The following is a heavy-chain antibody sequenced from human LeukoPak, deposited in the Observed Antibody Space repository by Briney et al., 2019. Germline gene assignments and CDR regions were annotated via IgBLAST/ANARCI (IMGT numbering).Heavy chain of an antibody. D-gene: IGHD3-22*01. CDR2: INPNSGGT. J-gene: IGHJ4*02. Sequence: ASVKVSCKASGYTFTGYYMHWVRQAPGQGLEWMGWINPNSGGTNYAQKFQGRVTMTRDMSTSTVYMELSSLRSEDTAVYYCATKGDYYDSSGYYVFDYWGQGTLVTVSS. CDR3: ATKGDYYDSSGYYVFDY. CDR1: GYTFTGYY. V-gene: IGHV1-2*02.